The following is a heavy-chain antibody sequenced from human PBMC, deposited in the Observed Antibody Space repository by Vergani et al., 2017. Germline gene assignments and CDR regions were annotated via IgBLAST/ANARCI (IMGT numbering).Heavy chain of an antibody. V-gene: IGHV4-34*01. J-gene: IGHJ4*02. CDR1: GGSFSSYY. CDR2: INHSGST. CDR3: ARGWVSGWYGELGY. D-gene: IGHD6-19*01. Sequence: QVQLQQWGAGLLKPSETLSLTCAVYGGSFSSYYWSWIRQPPGKGLEWIGEINHSGSTNYNPSLKSRVTISVDTSNNQFSLRLSSVTAADTAVYYCARGWVSGWYGELGYWGQGTLVTVSS.